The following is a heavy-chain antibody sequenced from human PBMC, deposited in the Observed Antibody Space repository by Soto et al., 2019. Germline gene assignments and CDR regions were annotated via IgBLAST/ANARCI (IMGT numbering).Heavy chain of an antibody. D-gene: IGHD3-3*01. CDR3: VRAIYDFAYYYYSLDV. CDR2: IYYSGST. J-gene: IGHJ6*03. CDR1: GGSISSGGYY. Sequence: SETLSLTCTVSGGSISSGGYYWSWIRQHPGKGLEWIGYIYYSGSTYYNPSLKSRVTISVDTSKNQFSLKLSSVTAADTAVYYCVRAIYDFAYYYYSLDVWGKGTTVTVSS. V-gene: IGHV4-31*03.